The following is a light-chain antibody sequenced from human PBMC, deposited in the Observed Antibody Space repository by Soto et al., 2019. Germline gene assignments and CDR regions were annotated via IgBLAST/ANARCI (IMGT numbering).Light chain of an antibody. V-gene: IGKV3D-20*02. CDR2: DAS. J-gene: IGKJ4*01. Sequence: EIVMTQSPASLSVSPWERTTLSCMASQSVSSSYLAWYQQKPGRAPRLLIYDASNRATGIPARFSGSGSGADFTLTISSLEPEDIAVYYCQQRSNWRVTFGGGTKVDI. CDR1: QSVSSSY. CDR3: QQRSNWRVT.